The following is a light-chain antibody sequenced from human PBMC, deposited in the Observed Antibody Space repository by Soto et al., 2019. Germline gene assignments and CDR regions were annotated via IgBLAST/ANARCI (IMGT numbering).Light chain of an antibody. CDR3: HCQEFGNSAVYS. J-gene: IGKJ2*01. V-gene: IGKV3-20*01. Sequence: IVLTQSPGTLSLSPGESATLSCRASQSIRSSYVAWYPQKPGQAPRLLIYAASARATGLPDRFSGSGSGTDFTLTIIRLEPEDFAMYYCHCQEFGNSAVYSFGQGTKLEI. CDR1: QSIRSSY. CDR2: AAS.